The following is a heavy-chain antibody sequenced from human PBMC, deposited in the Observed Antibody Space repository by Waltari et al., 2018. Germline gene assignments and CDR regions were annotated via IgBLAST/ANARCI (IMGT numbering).Heavy chain of an antibody. CDR2: IKEDGSEK. CDR1: GFTFSSHW. V-gene: IGHV3-7*01. D-gene: IGHD1-26*01. Sequence: EVQLMESGGGLVQPGGSLRLSCAASGFTFSSHWMTWVRQAPGKGLGLVDNIKEDGSEKYYVVSVKGRFTISRDNAKNSLYLQMNSLRVEDAAVYYCARLIGGTLTEYYQWGQGTLVTVPS. CDR3: ARLIGGTLTEYYQ. J-gene: IGHJ1*01.